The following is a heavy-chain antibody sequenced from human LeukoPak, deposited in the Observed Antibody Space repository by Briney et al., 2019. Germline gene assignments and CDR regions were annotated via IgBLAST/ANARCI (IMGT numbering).Heavy chain of an antibody. CDR2: IFYSGST. Sequence: KPSETLSLTCTVSGGSISSSNYYWSWIRHSPGKGLECIGSIFYSGSTFYNPSLRSRATISVDTSKNYFSLKLTSVTAADTAVYYCASSRVGDVFDVWGQGTMVPISS. CDR3: ASSRVGDVFDV. CDR1: GGSISSSNYY. D-gene: IGHD1-26*01. J-gene: IGHJ3*01. V-gene: IGHV4-39*02.